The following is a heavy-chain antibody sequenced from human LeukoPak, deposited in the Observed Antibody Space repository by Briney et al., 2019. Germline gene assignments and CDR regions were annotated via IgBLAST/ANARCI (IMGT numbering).Heavy chain of an antibody. CDR1: GFTFSNCW. CDR2: INQDGSGK. CDR3: ARGSSFGSY. J-gene: IGHJ4*02. Sequence: GGSLRLSCAASGFTFSNCWMHWVCQAPGKGLEWVANINQDGSGKNYVDSVRGRFTISRDNAKNSLYLQMNSLRAEDTAVYYCARGSSFGSYWGQGTLVTVSS. D-gene: IGHD3-10*01. V-gene: IGHV3-7*01.